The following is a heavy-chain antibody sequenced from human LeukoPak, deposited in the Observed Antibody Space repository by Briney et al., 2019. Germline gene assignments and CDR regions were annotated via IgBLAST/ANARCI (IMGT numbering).Heavy chain of an antibody. CDR3: ARVGIAAAGRGDFDY. CDR2: INHSGST. CDR1: GGSFSGYY. Sequence: SETLSLTCAVYGGSFSGYYWSWIRQPPGKGLEWIGEINHSGSTNYNPSLKSRVTISVDTSKNQFSLKLSSVTAAGTAVYYCARVGIAAAGRGDFDYWGQGTLVTVSS. D-gene: IGHD6-13*01. V-gene: IGHV4-34*01. J-gene: IGHJ4*02.